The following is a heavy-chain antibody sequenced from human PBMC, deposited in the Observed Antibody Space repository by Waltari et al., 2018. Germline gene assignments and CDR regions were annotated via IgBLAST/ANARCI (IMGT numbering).Heavy chain of an antibody. CDR1: GFSLSHYG. CDR3: AKDALGNTYMDH. D-gene: IGHD1-1*01. V-gene: IGHV3-30*18. CDR2: LWFEGGDE. J-gene: IGHJ4*02. Sequence: QLQLVESGGGVVQPGKSLRLSCAASGFSLSHYGMHWVRQAPGRGLGWGALLWFEGGDEYYADSVRGRFTISRDNSKNILYLHMDSLRVDDTAVYYCAKDALGNTYMDHWGQGTLVTVSS.